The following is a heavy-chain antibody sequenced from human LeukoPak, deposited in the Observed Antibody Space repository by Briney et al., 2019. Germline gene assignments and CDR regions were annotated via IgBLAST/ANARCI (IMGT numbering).Heavy chain of an antibody. CDR1: GGSISSYY. D-gene: IGHD3-3*02. CDR3: ARAPPIFGVVINRPGGPDWFDP. J-gene: IGHJ5*02. CDR2: IYYSRST. V-gene: IGHV4-59*01. Sequence: SETLSLTCTVSGGSISSYYWSWIRQPPGKGLEWIGYIYYSRSTNYNPSLKSRVTISVDTSKNQFSLKLSSVTAADTAVYYCARAPPIFGVVINRPGGPDWFDPWGQGTLVTVSS.